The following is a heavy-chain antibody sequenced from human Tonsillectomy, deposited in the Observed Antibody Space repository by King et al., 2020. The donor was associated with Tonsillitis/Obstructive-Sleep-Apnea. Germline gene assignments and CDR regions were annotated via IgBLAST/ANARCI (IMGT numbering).Heavy chain of an antibody. V-gene: IGHV3-48*03. CDR3: ARVGYGDYTPVFDY. CDR1: GFTFSSYE. J-gene: IGHJ4*02. CDR2: ISSSGSTI. Sequence: VQLVESGGGLVQPGGSLRLSCAASGFTFSSYEMNWVRQAPGKGLEWVSYISSSGSTIYYADSVKGRFTISRDNAKNSLYLQMNSLRAEDTAVYYCARVGYGDYTPVFDYWGQGTLVTVSS. D-gene: IGHD4-17*01.